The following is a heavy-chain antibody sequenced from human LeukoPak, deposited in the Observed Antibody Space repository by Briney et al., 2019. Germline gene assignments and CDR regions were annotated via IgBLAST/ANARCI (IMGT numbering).Heavy chain of an antibody. CDR1: GGSISSSSYY. D-gene: IGHD5-24*01. CDR3: ARHVDGYNSIDY. Sequence: PSETLSLTCTVSGGSISSSSYYWGWIRQPPGKGLEGIGSIYYSGSTYYNPSLKSRVTISVDTSKNQFSLKLSSVTAADTAVYYCARHVDGYNSIDYWGQGTLVTVSS. J-gene: IGHJ4*02. V-gene: IGHV4-39*01. CDR2: IYYSGST.